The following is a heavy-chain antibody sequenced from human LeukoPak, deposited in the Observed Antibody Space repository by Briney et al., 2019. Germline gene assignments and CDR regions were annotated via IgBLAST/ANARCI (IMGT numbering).Heavy chain of an antibody. CDR3: AHNYRPLSRYSSSWYPHFGY. Sequence: SGPTLVKPTQTLTLTCTFSGFSLSTSGVGVGWIRQPPGKALEWLALIYWDDDKRYSPSLKSRLTITKDTSKNQVVLTMTNMDPVDTATYYCAHNYRPLSRYSSSWYPHFGYWGQGTLVTVSS. V-gene: IGHV2-5*02. CDR1: GFSLSTSGVG. CDR2: IYWDDDK. J-gene: IGHJ4*02. D-gene: IGHD6-13*01.